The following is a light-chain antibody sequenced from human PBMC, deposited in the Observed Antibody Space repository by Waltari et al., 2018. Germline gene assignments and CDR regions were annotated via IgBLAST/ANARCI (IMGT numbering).Light chain of an antibody. Sequence: DIVMTQSPDSLAVSLGERATINCKSSQSVLYSSNNKNYLAWYQQKPGQRPKLLIYWASTREAGVPDRFSGSGSGTEFTLTISSLQAEDVAVYYCQQYYSTPRTFGQGTKLEIK. CDR2: WAS. V-gene: IGKV4-1*01. CDR1: QSVLYSSNNKNY. CDR3: QQYYSTPRT. J-gene: IGKJ2*01.